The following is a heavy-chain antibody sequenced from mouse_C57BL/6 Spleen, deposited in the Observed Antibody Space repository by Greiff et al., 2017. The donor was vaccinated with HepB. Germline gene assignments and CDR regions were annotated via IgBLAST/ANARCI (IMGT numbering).Heavy chain of an antibody. J-gene: IGHJ4*01. V-gene: IGHV1-26*01. CDR1: GYTFTDYY. CDR3: ASPYYAMDY. CDR2: INPNNGGT. Sequence: VHVKQSGPELVKPGASVKISCKASGYTFTDYYMNWVKQSHGKSLEWIGDINPNNGGTSYNQKFKGKATLTVDKSSSTAYMELRSLTSEDSAVYYCASPYYAMDYWGQGTSVTVSS.